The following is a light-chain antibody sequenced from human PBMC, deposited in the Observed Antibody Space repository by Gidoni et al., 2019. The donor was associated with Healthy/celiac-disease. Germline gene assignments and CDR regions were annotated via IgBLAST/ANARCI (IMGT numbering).Light chain of an antibody. V-gene: IGKV1-39*01. CDR2: AAS. J-gene: IGKJ2*01. CDR1: QSISSY. Sequence: DIQMTQSPSSLSASVGDRVTITCRASQSISSYLNWYQQKPGKAPKLLIYAASSLQSGVPSRFRGSGSGTDFTLTISSLQPEEFATYYCQQIYSTPHTFGQXTKLEIK. CDR3: QQIYSTPHT.